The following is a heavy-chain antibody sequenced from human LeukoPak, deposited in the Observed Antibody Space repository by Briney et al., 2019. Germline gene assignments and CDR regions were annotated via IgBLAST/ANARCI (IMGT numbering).Heavy chain of an antibody. CDR1: GGSISSSSYY. CDR3: ARDHRYYYGSGSYFDY. J-gene: IGHJ4*02. CDR2: IYYSGST. D-gene: IGHD3-10*01. Sequence: SETLSLTCTVSGGSISSSSYYWGWIRQPPGKGLEWIGSIYYSGSTYYNPSLKSRVTISVDTSKNQFSLKLSSVTAADTAVYYCARDHRYYYGSGSYFDYWGQGTLVTVSS. V-gene: IGHV4-39*07.